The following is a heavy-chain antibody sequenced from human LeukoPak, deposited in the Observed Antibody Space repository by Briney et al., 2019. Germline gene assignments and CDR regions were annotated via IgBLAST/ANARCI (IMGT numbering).Heavy chain of an antibody. J-gene: IGHJ5*02. V-gene: IGHV3-23*01. Sequence: PGGSLRRSCAAAGVTFSSYAMSWVRQAPGKGLEWVSAISGSGGSTYYADSVKGRFTISRDNSKNTLYLQMNSLRAEDTAVYYCATLIVGAGPSWGQGTLVTVSS. D-gene: IGHD1-26*01. CDR3: ATLIVGAGPS. CDR1: GVTFSSYA. CDR2: ISGSGGST.